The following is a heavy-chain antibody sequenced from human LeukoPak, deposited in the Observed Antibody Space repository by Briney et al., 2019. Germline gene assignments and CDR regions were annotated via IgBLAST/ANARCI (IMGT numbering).Heavy chain of an antibody. CDR3: ARDFWGDYYYYYYMDV. V-gene: IGHV1-46*01. CDR2: ISPSGGST. D-gene: IGHD3-16*01. J-gene: IGHJ6*03. CDR1: GYTFTSYY. Sequence: ASVKVSCKASGYTFTSYYMHWVRQAPGQGLEWMGIISPSGGSTSYAQKFQGRVTMTRDMSTSTVYMELRSLRSDDTAVYYCARDFWGDYYYYYYMDVWGKGTTVTVSS.